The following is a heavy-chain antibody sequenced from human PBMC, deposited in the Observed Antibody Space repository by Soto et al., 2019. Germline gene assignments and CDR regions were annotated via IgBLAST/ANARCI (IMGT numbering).Heavy chain of an antibody. V-gene: IGHV5-51*01. D-gene: IGHD6-19*01. CDR3: ARYAYSSGWWLDY. CDR2: IYPGDSDT. J-gene: IGHJ4*02. CDR1: GYSFTSYW. Sequence: GESLKISCKGSGYSFTSYWIGWVRQMPGKGLEWMGIIYPGDSDTRYSPSFQGQVTISADKSISTAYLQCSSLKASDTAMYYCARYAYSSGWWLDYWGQGTLVTVSS.